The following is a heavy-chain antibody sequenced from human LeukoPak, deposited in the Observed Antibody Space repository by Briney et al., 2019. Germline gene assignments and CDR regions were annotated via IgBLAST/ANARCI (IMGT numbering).Heavy chain of an antibody. Sequence: GASVKVSCTASGYTFTGYYMHWVRQAPGQGLEWMGWINPNSGGTNYAQKFQGRVTMTRDTSISTAYMELSSLRSEDTAVYYCARDLRAVAGTTDYWGQGTLVTVSS. CDR2: INPNSGGT. J-gene: IGHJ4*02. D-gene: IGHD6-19*01. CDR1: GYTFTGYY. V-gene: IGHV1-2*02. CDR3: ARDLRAVAGTTDY.